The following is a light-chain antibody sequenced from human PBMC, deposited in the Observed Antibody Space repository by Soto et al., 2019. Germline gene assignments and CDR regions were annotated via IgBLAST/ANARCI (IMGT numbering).Light chain of an antibody. CDR3: QQYGSSPWT. J-gene: IGKJ1*01. Sequence: IVLTQSPGTLSLSTGERATLSCRASQSVSSSYLAWYQQKPGQAPRLLIYGASSRATGIPDRFSGSGSGTDFTLTVSRLEPADFAVYYCQQYGSSPWTFGQGTKVDIK. CDR2: GAS. CDR1: QSVSSSY. V-gene: IGKV3-20*01.